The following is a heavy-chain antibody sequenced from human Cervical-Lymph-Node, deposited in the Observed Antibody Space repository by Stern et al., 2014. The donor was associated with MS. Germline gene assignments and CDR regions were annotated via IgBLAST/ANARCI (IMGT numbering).Heavy chain of an antibody. J-gene: IGHJ3*02. V-gene: IGHV1-18*01. CDR1: GYTFTSYG. CDR3: ARGLLGSENAFDI. Sequence: MQLEQSGAEVKKPGASVKVSCKASGYTFTSYGISWVRKAPGQRLERMGGISSYNGNTNYAQKLPGRVTMTTDTSTSTAYMELRSLRSDDTAVYYCARGLLGSENAFDIWGQGTMVTVSS. CDR2: ISSYNGNT. D-gene: IGHD2-15*01.